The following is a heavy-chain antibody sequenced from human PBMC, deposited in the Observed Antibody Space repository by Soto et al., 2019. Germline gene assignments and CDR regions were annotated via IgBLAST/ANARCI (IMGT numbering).Heavy chain of an antibody. CDR2: IYHRGST. J-gene: IGHJ4*02. CDR3: TRGVRGYLSY. Sequence: NPSETLSLTCNVSGYAITNGYYWGWIRQTPGKGLEWIGTIYHRGSTSYNPSLQRRLTISLDTSKNQFSLMLTSVTAADTAVYFCTRGVRGYLSYWGQGALVTVSS. V-gene: IGHV4-38-2*02. D-gene: IGHD5-18*01. CDR1: GYAITNGYY.